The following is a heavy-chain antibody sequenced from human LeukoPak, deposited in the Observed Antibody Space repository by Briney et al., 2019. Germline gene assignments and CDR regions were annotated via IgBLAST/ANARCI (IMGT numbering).Heavy chain of an antibody. CDR3: ADGYSEGRYCSSAGCALGY. D-gene: IGHD2-2*01. J-gene: IGHJ4*02. Sequence: GGSLRLSCAASGFTFTSYAMSWVRQAPGKGLEWVSAISGSSYSTYYADSVKGRFTVSRDNSKNTLYLQMNSLRAEDTAVYYCADGYSEGRYCSSAGCALGYWGQGTLVTVSS. CDR1: GFTFTSYA. V-gene: IGHV3-23*01. CDR2: ISGSSYST.